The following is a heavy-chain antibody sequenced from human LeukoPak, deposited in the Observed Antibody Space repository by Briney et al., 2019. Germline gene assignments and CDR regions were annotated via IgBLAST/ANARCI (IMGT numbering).Heavy chain of an antibody. V-gene: IGHV3-30*02. CDR3: AKDLVLLWFGELYY. D-gene: IGHD3-10*01. CDR1: GFTFSSYG. Sequence: GGSLRLSCAASGFTFSSYGMHWVRQAPGKGLEWVAFIRYDGSNKYYADSVKGRFTISRDNSKNTLYLQMNSLRAEDTAVYYCAKDLVLLWFGELYYWGQGTLVTVSS. J-gene: IGHJ4*02. CDR2: IRYDGSNK.